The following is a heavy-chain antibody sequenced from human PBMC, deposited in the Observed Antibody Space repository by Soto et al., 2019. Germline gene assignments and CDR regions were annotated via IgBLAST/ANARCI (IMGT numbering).Heavy chain of an antibody. V-gene: IGHV4-34*01. Sequence: QVQLQQWGAGLLKPSETLSLTCAVYGGSFSGYYWSWIRQPPGKGLEWIGEINHSGSTNYNPSLKSRVTMSVDTSKNQFSLKLSSVTAADTAVYYCASGYCSGGSCYSYMDVWGKGTTVTVSS. CDR2: INHSGST. CDR1: GGSFSGYY. J-gene: IGHJ6*03. CDR3: ASGYCSGGSCYSYMDV. D-gene: IGHD2-15*01.